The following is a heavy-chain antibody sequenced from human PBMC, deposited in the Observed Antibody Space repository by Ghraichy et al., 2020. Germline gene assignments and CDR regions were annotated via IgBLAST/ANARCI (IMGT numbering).Heavy chain of an antibody. CDR1: GFNFGVFE. J-gene: IGHJ3*02. CDR3: ARKNFGSGGYYDSFDM. D-gene: IGHD6-19*01. CDR2: IGNEGDT. V-gene: IGHV3-13*01. Sequence: GESLNISCEASGFNFGVFEMHWVRLGPGKGLEWVAGIGNEGDTYYADSSKGRFAISRDDGKKSLSLQMNSLRVGDTAVYFCARKNFGSGGYYDSFDMWCQGTTVTV.